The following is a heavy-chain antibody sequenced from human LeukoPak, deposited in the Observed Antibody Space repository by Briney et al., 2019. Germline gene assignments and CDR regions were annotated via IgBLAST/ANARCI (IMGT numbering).Heavy chain of an antibody. D-gene: IGHD4-17*01. Sequence: HGESLKISCKGSRYSFTSYWIGWVRQMPGKGLEWMGIIYPGDSEIRYSPSFQGQVTMSADKSISTAYLQWSSLRASDTAIYYCARLRTTVTTQFTAFDIWGQGTMVTVSS. CDR2: IYPGDSEI. V-gene: IGHV5-51*01. CDR1: RYSFTSYW. CDR3: ARLRTTVTTQFTAFDI. J-gene: IGHJ3*02.